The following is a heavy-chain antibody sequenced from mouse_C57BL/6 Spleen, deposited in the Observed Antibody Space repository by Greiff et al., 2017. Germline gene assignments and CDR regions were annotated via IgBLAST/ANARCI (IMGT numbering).Heavy chain of an antibody. CDR2: ILPGSGST. J-gene: IGHJ2*01. Sequence: QVQLQQSGAELMKPGASVKLSCKATGYTFTGYWLAWVKQRPGHGLEWIGEILPGSGSTNYNEKFKGKATFTADTSSNTAYMQLSSLTTEDSTIYYCARLGTTVVNYFDYWRQGTTLTVSS. V-gene: IGHV1-9*01. CDR1: GYTFTGYW. D-gene: IGHD1-1*01. CDR3: ARLGTTVVNYFDY.